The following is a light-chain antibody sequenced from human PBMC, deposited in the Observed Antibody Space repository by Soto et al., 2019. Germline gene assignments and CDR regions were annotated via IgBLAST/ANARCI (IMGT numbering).Light chain of an antibody. V-gene: IGKV1-17*01. Sequence: DIQMTQPPSSLSASVGDRVTITCRASQDIRSDLGWFQQEPGKAPKRLIYAASTLESGVPSRFSGSRSGTEFTLTISSLQPEDFATYYCLQHNSYPFTFGPGTKVDIK. CDR2: AAS. CDR1: QDIRSD. J-gene: IGKJ3*01. CDR3: LQHNSYPFT.